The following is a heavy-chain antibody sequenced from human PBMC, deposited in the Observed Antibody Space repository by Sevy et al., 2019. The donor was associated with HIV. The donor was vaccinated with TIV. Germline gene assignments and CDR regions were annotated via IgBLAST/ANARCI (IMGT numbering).Heavy chain of an antibody. Sequence: GGSLRLSCAASGFTFSGSAMHWVRQASGKGLEWVGRIRSKANSYATAYAASVKGRFTISRDDSKNTAYLQMNSLKTEETAVYDCTRRKHCSGGSCYGDPFDYWGQGTLVTVSS. CDR1: GFTFSGSA. V-gene: IGHV3-73*01. D-gene: IGHD2-15*01. J-gene: IGHJ4*02. CDR3: TRRKHCSGGSCYGDPFDY. CDR2: IRSKANSYAT.